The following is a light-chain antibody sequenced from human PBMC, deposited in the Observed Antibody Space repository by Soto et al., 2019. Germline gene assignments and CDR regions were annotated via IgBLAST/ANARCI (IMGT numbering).Light chain of an antibody. CDR3: AAWDDSLNVYV. CDR1: SSNIGGNT. V-gene: IGLV1-44*01. CDR2: SNN. J-gene: IGLJ1*01. Sequence: QSALTQPPSASGTPGQRVTISCSGSSSNIGGNTVNWYQQLPGTAPKLLIYSNNQRPSGVPDRFSGSKSGTSASLAISGLQSEDEADYYCAAWDDSLNVYVFGTGTKVTVL.